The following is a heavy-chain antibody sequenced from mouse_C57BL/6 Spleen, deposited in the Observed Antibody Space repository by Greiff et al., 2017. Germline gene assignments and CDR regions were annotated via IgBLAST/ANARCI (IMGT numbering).Heavy chain of an antibody. D-gene: IGHD3-2*02. Sequence: EVKLMESGPGLVKPSPSLSLTCSVSGYSITSGYYWNWIRQFPGNKLEWMGYISYDGSNNYNPSLKNRISITRDTSKNQFFLKLNSVTTEDTATYYCAREGDSSGYDYYAMEYWGQGTAVTGSS. V-gene: IGHV3-6*01. CDR3: AREGDSSGYDYYAMEY. J-gene: IGHJ4*01. CDR1: GYSITSGYY. CDR2: ISYDGSN.